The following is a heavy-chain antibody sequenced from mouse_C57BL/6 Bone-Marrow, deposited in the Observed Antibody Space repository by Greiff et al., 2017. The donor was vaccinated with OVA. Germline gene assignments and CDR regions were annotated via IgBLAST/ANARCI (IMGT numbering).Heavy chain of an antibody. CDR1: GYTFTSYW. J-gene: IGHJ2*01. CDR3: ARFTTVVPHYFDY. D-gene: IGHD1-1*01. Sequence: QVQLKQPGAELVMPGASVKLSCKASGYTFTSYWMHWVKQRPGQGLEWIGEIDPSDSYTNYNQKFKGKSTLTVDKSSSTAYMQLSSLTSEDSAVYYCARFTTVVPHYFDYWGQGTTLTVSS. V-gene: IGHV1-69*01. CDR2: IDPSDSYT.